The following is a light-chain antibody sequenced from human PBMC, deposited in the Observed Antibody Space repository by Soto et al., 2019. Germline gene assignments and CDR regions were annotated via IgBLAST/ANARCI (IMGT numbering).Light chain of an antibody. CDR1: KIGSKS. J-gene: IGLJ2*01. CDR3: QVWDSSSDPYVV. V-gene: IGLV3-21*04. CDR2: YDS. Sequence: SYELTQPPSVSVAPGKTARITCGGNKIGSKSVHWYQQKPGQAPVLVIYYDSDRPSGIPERFSGSNSGNTATLTISRVEAGDEADYSCQVWDSSSDPYVVFGGGTKLTVL.